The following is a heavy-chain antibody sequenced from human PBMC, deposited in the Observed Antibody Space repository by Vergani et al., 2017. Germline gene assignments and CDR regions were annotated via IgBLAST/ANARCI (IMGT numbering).Heavy chain of an antibody. Sequence: EVQLLESGGGLVQPGGSLRLSCAASGFTFSSYAMSWVRQAPGKGLEWVSVISGSGGSTYYADSVKGRFTISRDNSKNTLYLQMKSLRAEDTAVYYCAKAARPGYYYYYMDVWGKGTTVTVSS. CDR2: ISGSGGST. V-gene: IGHV3-23*01. J-gene: IGHJ6*03. CDR1: GFTFSSYA. D-gene: IGHD6-6*01. CDR3: AKAARPGYYYYYMDV.